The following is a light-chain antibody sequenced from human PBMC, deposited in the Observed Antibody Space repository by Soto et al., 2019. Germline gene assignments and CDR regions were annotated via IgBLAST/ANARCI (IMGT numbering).Light chain of an antibody. V-gene: IGLV1-40*01. J-gene: IGLJ2*01. CDR3: QSQDSSLSGSV. Sequence: QSVLTQPPSASGTPGQTVTISCSGGTSNIATNSIAWYQHLPGTAPKLLIYYNNIRPSGVPDRFSGSKSGTSASLAITGLQAEDEADYYCQSQDSSLSGSVFGGGTKLTVL. CDR2: YNN. CDR1: TSNIATNSI.